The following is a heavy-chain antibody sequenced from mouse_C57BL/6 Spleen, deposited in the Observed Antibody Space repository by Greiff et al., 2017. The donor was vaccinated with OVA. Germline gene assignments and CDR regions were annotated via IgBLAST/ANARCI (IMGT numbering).Heavy chain of an antibody. CDR3: ARRGYYGSSPFAY. J-gene: IGHJ3*01. CDR1: GYTFTSYW. V-gene: IGHV1-50*01. D-gene: IGHD1-1*01. Sequence: VQLQQSGAELVKPGASVKLSCKASGYTFTSYWMQWVKQRPGQGLEWIGEIDPSDSYTNYNQKFKGKATLTVDTSSSTAYMQLSSLTSEDSAVYYCARRGYYGSSPFAYWGQGTLVTVSA. CDR2: IDPSDSYT.